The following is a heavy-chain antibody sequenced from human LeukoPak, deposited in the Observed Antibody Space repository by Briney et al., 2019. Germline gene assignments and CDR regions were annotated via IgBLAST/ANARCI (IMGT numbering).Heavy chain of an antibody. CDR2: INHSGST. D-gene: IGHD6-6*01. Sequence: TSETLSLTCTVSGGSISSYYWSWIRQPPGKGLEWIGEINHSGSTNYNPSLKSRVTISVDTSKNQFSLKLSSVTAADTAVYYCARGRWYSSSSRRNWFDPWGQGTLVTVSS. CDR3: ARGRWYSSSSRRNWFDP. J-gene: IGHJ5*02. V-gene: IGHV4-34*01. CDR1: GGSISSYY.